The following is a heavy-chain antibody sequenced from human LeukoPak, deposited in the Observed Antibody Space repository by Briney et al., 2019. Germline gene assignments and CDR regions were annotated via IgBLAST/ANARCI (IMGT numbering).Heavy chain of an antibody. CDR2: ISPNTGDT. J-gene: IGHJ4*02. Sequence: GASVKVSCKASGYTFTGYYMHWVRQPPGQGLEWMGWISPNTGDTMYAQKFQGRVTMTRDTSISTAYMELRRLTSEDTAVYYCARDRGSHFDYWGQGTLVTVSS. CDR1: GYTFTGYY. V-gene: IGHV1-2*02. D-gene: IGHD1-26*01. CDR3: ARDRGSHFDY.